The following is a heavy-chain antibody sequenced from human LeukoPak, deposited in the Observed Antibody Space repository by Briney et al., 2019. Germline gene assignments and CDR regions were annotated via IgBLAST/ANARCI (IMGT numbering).Heavy chain of an antibody. CDR3: ASSPIAAAGIYFDY. CDR1: GYTFTSYD. Sequence: ASVKVSCKASGYTFTSYDINWVRQATGQGLEWMGWMNPNSGNTGYAQKFQGRVTITRNTSISTAYMELRSLRSDDTAVYYCASSPIAAAGIYFDYWGQGTLVTVSS. J-gene: IGHJ4*02. CDR2: MNPNSGNT. D-gene: IGHD6-13*01. V-gene: IGHV1-8*03.